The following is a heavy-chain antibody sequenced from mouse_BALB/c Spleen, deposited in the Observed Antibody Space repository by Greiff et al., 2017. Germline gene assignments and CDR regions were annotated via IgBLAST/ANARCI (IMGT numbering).Heavy chain of an antibody. Sequence: EVHLVESGGGLVKPGGSLKLSCAASGFTFSSYAMSWVRQTPEKRLEWVASISSGGSTYYPDSVKGRFTISRDNARNILYLQMSSLRSEDTAMYYCARVYGNADYWGQGTTLTVSS. CDR3: ARVYGNADY. D-gene: IGHD2-10*02. J-gene: IGHJ2*01. CDR2: ISSGGST. V-gene: IGHV5-6-5*01. CDR1: GFTFSSYA.